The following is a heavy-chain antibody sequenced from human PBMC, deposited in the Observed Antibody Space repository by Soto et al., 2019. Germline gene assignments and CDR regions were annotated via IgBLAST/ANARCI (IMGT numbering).Heavy chain of an antibody. D-gene: IGHD6-6*01. J-gene: IGHJ4*02. CDR2: ISYDGSNK. CDR1: GFTFSSYA. V-gene: IGHV3-30-3*01. CDR3: ARVPYSSSSILDY. Sequence: GSLRLSCAASGFTFSSYAIHWVRQAPGKGLEWVAVISYDGSNKYYADSVKGRFTISRDNSKNTLYLQMNSLRAEDTAVYYCARVPYSSSSILDYWGQGTLVTVSS.